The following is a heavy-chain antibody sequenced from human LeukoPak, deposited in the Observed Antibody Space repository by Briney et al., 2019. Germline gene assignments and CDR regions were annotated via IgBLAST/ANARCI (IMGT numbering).Heavy chain of an antibody. CDR2: IKPDRSEK. V-gene: IGHV3-7*01. CDR1: GFSCSTYW. CDR3: ARGKTSQNIVTRKTYNWFDP. J-gene: IGHJ5*02. Sequence: GGSLRLSCAASGFSCSTYWLSWVRQAPGKGLEWVAKIKPDRSEKSYGDSVKGRFTISRDNAKNSLYLQMKSLRAEDTAVYYCARGKTSQNIVTRKTYNWFDPWGQGTLVTVSS. D-gene: IGHD2/OR15-2a*01.